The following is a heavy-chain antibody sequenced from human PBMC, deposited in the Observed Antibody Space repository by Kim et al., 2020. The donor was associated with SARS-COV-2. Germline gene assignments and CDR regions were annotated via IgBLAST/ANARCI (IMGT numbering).Heavy chain of an antibody. D-gene: IGHD6-13*01. CDR2: INSDGSST. CDR3: ARGGSSWYYDYGMDV. CDR1: GFTFSSYW. Sequence: GGSLRLSCAASGFTFSSYWMHWVRQAPGKGLVWVSRINSDGSSTSYADSVKGRFTISRDNAKNTLYLQMNSLRAEDTAVYYCARGGSSWYYDYGMDVWGQGTTVTVSS. J-gene: IGHJ6*02. V-gene: IGHV3-74*01.